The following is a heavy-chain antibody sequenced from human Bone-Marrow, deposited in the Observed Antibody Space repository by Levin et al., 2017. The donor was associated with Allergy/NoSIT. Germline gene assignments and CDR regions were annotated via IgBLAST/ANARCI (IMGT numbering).Heavy chain of an antibody. V-gene: IGHV3-74*01. D-gene: IGHD1-20*01. J-gene: IGHJ4*02. CDR2: IKTDGSAT. CDR3: GRGYNFGLDY. Sequence: GASVKVSCGASGFTFSSHWMHWVRQAPGKGLVWVSQIKTDGSATDYADSVKGRFTISRDNAKNTLYLQMNSLRAEDTAVYYCGRGYNFGLDYWGQGTLVTVSS. CDR1: GFTFSSHW.